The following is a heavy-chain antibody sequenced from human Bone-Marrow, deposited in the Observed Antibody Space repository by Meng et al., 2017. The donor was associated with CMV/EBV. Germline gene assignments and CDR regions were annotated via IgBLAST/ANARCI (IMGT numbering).Heavy chain of an antibody. D-gene: IGHD3-3*01. Sequence: ASVKVSCKASGYTFTSYGISWVRQAPGQGLEWMGWISAYNGNTNYAQKLQGRVTMTTDTSTSTAYMELRSLRSDDTAVYYCARDSRFLEWLLIDYWGQGTTVTVSS. CDR1: GYTFTSYG. CDR3: ARDSRFLEWLLIDY. J-gene: IGHJ4*03. CDR2: ISAYNGNT. V-gene: IGHV1-18*01.